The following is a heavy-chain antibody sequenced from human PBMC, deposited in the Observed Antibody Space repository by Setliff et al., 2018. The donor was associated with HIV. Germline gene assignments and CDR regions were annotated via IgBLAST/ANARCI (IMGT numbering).Heavy chain of an antibody. CDR2: IGTGGDT. Sequence: PGGSLRLSCATSGFAFSDYDFHWVRQVTGEGLEWVSAIGTGGDTYYADSVKGRFTISRDDDWNFLFLQMNSLRAEDTAVYYCARSRAAGFDYWGQGTLVTVSS. CDR3: ARSRAAGFDY. D-gene: IGHD6-13*01. V-gene: IGHV3-13*01. J-gene: IGHJ4*02. CDR1: GFAFSDYD.